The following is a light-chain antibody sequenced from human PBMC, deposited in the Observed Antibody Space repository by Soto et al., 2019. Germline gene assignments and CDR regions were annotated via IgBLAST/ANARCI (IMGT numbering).Light chain of an antibody. CDR2: AAS. J-gene: IGKJ1*01. V-gene: IGKV1-39*01. Sequence: DIQMTQSPSSLSASVGDRVTITCRASQSITSYLNWYQQKPGKAPQLLIYAASSSQSGVPSRFSGSGSGTDFTLTISSLQPADFATYFCQQSYTTPWTFGHGTKVEVK. CDR3: QQSYTTPWT. CDR1: QSITSY.